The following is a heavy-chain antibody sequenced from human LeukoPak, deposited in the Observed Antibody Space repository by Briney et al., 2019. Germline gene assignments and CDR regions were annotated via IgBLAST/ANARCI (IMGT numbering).Heavy chain of an antibody. D-gene: IGHD6-13*01. CDR1: GFTFSSYG. Sequence: PGGSLRLSCAASGFTFSSYGMHWVRQAPGKGLEWVAVISYDGSNKYYADSVKGRFTISRDNSKNTLYLQMNSLRAEDTAVYYCAKFIAAAGGDSGDYWGQGTLVTVSS. V-gene: IGHV3-30*18. CDR3: AKFIAAAGGDSGDY. CDR2: ISYDGSNK. J-gene: IGHJ4*02.